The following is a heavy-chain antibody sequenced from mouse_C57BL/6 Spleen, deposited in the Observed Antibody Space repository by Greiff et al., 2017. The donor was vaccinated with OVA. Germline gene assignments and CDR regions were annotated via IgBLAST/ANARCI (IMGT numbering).Heavy chain of an antibody. CDR2: ISYDGSN. V-gene: IGHV3-6*01. D-gene: IGHD3-3*01. Sequence: EVQRVESGPGLVKPSQSLSLTCSVTGYSITSGYYWNWIRQFPGNKLEWMGYISYDGSNNYNPSLKNRISITRDTSKNQFFLKLNSVTTEDTATYYCARVRDGYAMDYWGQGTSVTVSS. J-gene: IGHJ4*01. CDR1: GYSITSGYY. CDR3: ARVRDGYAMDY.